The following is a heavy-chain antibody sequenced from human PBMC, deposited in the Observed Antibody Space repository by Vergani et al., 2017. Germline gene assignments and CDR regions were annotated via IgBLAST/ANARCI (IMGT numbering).Heavy chain of an antibody. Sequence: EVQLLQSEGAVVQPGGSLRLSCAASGFTFSSHAMSWVRQGHGQGLEWVSSIKNTGDSTYYADSVKGRFTISRDNSKNTLYLQMNSLRVEDTAVYYCGRGSDNYNWGQGTLVTFSS. CDR1: GFTFSSHA. D-gene: IGHD5-24*01. J-gene: IGHJ4*02. CDR2: IKNTGDST. V-gene: IGHV3-23*01. CDR3: GRGSDNYN.